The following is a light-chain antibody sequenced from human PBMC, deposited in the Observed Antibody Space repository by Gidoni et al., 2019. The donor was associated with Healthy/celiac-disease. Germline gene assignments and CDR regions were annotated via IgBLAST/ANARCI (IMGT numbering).Light chain of an antibody. CDR1: QSVSSY. V-gene: IGKV3-11*01. J-gene: IGKJ4*01. CDR3: QQRSNWPP. CDR2: DAS. Sequence: ENVLTQSPATLSLSPGERATLSCRASQSVSSYLAWYQQKPGQAPRLLIYDASNRATGIPARFSGSGSGTDFTLTISSLEPEDFAVYYCQQRSNWPPFGGGTKVEIK.